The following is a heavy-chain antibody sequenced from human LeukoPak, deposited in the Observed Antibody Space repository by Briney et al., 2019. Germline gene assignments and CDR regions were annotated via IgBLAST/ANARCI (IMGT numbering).Heavy chain of an antibody. J-gene: IGHJ6*04. D-gene: IGHD3-10*02. CDR2: ISSSGSTI. CDR3: AELGITMIGGV. Sequence: GGSLRLSCAASGFTFGRFWMSWVRQAPGKGLEWVSYISSSGSTIYYADSVKGRFTISRDNAKNSLYLQMNSLRAEDTAVYYCAELGITMIGGVWGKGTTVTISS. V-gene: IGHV3-48*03. CDR1: GFTFGRFW.